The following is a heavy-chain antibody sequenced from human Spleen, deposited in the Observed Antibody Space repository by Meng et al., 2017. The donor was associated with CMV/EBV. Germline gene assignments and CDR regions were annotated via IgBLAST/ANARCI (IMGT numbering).Heavy chain of an antibody. CDR3: ARRISGGSRAFDI. CDR2: IFPVDSDT. J-gene: IGHJ3*02. CDR1: GYTFNTYW. D-gene: IGHD2-15*01. Sequence: KGAGYTFNTYWIGWVRRMPGKGLEWMGLIFPVDSDTRYSPSFQGQVTMSADKSINTAYLQWGSLKASDTAIYYCARRISGGSRAFDIWGQGTMVTVSS. V-gene: IGHV5-51*01.